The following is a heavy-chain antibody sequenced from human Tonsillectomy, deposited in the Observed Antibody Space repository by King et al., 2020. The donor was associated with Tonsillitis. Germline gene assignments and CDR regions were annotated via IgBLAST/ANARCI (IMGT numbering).Heavy chain of an antibody. V-gene: IGHV3-23*04. Sequence: VQLVESGGGLVQPGGSLRLSCAASGFTFSSYGMSLVRQAPGKGLEWVSSFSSVGVNQYYEDSVKGRVTISRDNSENTLYLQVNSLRAEDTAVYYFARKRIANYFDYWGQGTLVTVSS. CDR2: FSSVGVNQ. CDR1: GFTFSSYG. J-gene: IGHJ4*02. D-gene: IGHD2/OR15-2a*01. CDR3: ARKRIANYFDY.